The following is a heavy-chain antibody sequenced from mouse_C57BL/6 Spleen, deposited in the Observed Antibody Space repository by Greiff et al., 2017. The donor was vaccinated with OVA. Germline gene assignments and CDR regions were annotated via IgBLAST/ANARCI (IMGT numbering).Heavy chain of an antibody. V-gene: IGHV5-12*01. J-gene: IGHJ2*01. CDR2: ISNGGGST. CDR3: ARRGKSYYFDY. Sequence: EVMLVESGGGLVQPGGSLKLSCAASGFTFSDYYMYWVRQTPEKRLEWVAYISNGGGSTYYPDTVKGRFTISRDNAKNTLYLQMSRLKSEDTAMYYCARRGKSYYFDYWGQGTTLTVSS. CDR1: GFTFSDYY.